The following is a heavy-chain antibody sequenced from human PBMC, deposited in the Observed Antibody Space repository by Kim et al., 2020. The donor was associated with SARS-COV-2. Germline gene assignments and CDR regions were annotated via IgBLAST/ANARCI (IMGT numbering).Heavy chain of an antibody. CDR1: GCTFSSYA. V-gene: IGHV1-69*13. J-gene: IGHJ4*02. D-gene: IGHD5-18*01. CDR2: IIPIFGTA. Sequence: SVKVSCKASGCTFSSYAISWVRQAPGQGLEWMGGIIPIFGTANYAQKFQGRVTITADESTSTAYMELSSLRSEDTAVYYCARATTGYSYGPGPDYFDYWGQGTLVTVFS. CDR3: ARATTGYSYGPGPDYFDY.